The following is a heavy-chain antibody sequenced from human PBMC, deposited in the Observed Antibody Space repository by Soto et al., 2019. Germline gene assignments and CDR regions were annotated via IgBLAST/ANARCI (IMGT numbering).Heavy chain of an antibody. J-gene: IGHJ4*02. Sequence: QMQLQESGPGRVRPSGTLSLTCAFSGGSISSNSWWLWVRQPPGKCLEWSGDIYHSGSTDYTPALKSRVTMSVDESKNLFALELTSVTAADTAIDYCTTRFEGFGSFEYWGRGTLVTVSS. D-gene: IGHD3-10*02. CDR1: GGSISSNSW. CDR3: TTRFEGFGSFEY. CDR2: IYHSGST. V-gene: IGHV4-4*02.